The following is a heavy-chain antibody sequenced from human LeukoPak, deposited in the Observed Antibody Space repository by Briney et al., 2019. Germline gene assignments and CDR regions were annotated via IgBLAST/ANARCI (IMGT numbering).Heavy chain of an antibody. D-gene: IGHD3-10*01. J-gene: IGHJ4*02. V-gene: IGHV3-53*01. CDR2: IYSGGST. Sequence: GGSPRLSCAASGFTVSSYYMSWVRQAPGKGLEWVSVIYSGGSTYYADSVKGRFTTSRDNYKNKLYLQMNSLRAEDTAVYYCARSYGSGIVPYFDYWGQGTLVTVSS. CDR1: GFTVSSYY. CDR3: ARSYGSGIVPYFDY.